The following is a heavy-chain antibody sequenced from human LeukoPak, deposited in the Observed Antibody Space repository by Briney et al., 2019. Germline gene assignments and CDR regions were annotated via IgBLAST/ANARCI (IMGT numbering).Heavy chain of an antibody. V-gene: IGHV1-24*01. CDR2: FDPEDGET. D-gene: IGHD3-3*01. J-gene: IGHJ4*02. CDR1: GYTLTELS. CDR3: ATLGDFWSGYFDY. Sequence: ASVKVSCKVSGYTLTELSMHWVRQAPGKGLEWMGGFDPEDGETIYAQKFQGRVTMTEDTSTDTAYMELSSLRSEDTAVCYCATLGDFWSGYFDYWGQGTLVTVSS.